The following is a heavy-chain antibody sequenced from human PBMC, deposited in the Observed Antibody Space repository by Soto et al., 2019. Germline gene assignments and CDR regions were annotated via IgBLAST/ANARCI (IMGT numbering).Heavy chain of an antibody. CDR2: IIPILGIA. D-gene: IGHD5-18*01. Sequence: QVQLVQSGAEVKKPGSSVKVSCKASGGTFSSYTISWVRQAPGQGLEWMGRIIPILGIANYAQKFQGRVTRTADKXXSXGXXELSSLRSEETAVYYCEREGVDTAMVTGYYYGMDVWGQGATVTVSS. CDR1: GGTFSSYT. CDR3: EREGVDTAMVTGYYYGMDV. V-gene: IGHV1-69*08. J-gene: IGHJ6*02.